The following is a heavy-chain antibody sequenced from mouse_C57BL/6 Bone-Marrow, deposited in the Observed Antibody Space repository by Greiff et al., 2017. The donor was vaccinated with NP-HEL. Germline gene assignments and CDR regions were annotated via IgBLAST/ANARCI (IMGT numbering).Heavy chain of an antibody. V-gene: IGHV1-59*01. J-gene: IGHJ2*01. CDR2: IDPSDSYT. CDR1: GYTFTSYW. D-gene: IGHD1-1*01. Sequence: VQLQQPGAELVRPGTSVKLSCKASGYTFTSYWMHWVKQRPGQGLEWIGVIDPSDSYTNYNQKFKGKATLTVDTSSSTAYMQLSSLTSEDSAVYYCARYYYGREGYWGQGTTLTVSS. CDR3: ARYYYGREGY.